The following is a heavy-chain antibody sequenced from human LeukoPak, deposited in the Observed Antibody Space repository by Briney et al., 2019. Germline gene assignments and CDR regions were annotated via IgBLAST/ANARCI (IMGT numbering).Heavy chain of an antibody. D-gene: IGHD1-1*01. Sequence: GASVKVSCKVSGYTLTELSMHWVRQAPGQGLEWMGGIIPIFGTANYAQKFQGRVTITADESTSTAYMELSSLRSEDTAVYYCARDKWTGTTHSFDYWGQGTLVTVSS. CDR1: GYTLTELS. CDR3: ARDKWTGTTHSFDY. J-gene: IGHJ4*02. CDR2: IIPIFGTA. V-gene: IGHV1-69*13.